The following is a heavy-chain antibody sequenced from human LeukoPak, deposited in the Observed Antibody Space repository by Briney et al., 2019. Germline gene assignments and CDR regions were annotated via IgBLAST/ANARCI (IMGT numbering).Heavy chain of an antibody. CDR3: ARAGSSWSAAYYYYYYMDV. V-gene: IGHV1-8*03. D-gene: IGHD6-13*01. CDR2: MNPNSGNT. Sequence: ASVTVSCKASRYTFTSYDINWVRQATGQGLEWMGWMNPNSGNTGYAQKFQGRVTITRNTSISTAYMELSSLRSEDTAVYYCARAGSSWSAAYYYYYYMDVWGKGTTVTVSS. J-gene: IGHJ6*03. CDR1: RYTFTSYD.